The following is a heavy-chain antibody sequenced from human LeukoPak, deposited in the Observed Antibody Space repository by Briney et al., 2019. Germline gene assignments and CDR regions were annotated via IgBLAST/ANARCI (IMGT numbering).Heavy chain of an antibody. J-gene: IGHJ5*02. CDR3: ARDKLSVAGGFWFDP. CDR2: ISSSGSTI. CDR1: GFTFSDYY. D-gene: IGHD6-19*01. V-gene: IGHV3-11*04. Sequence: PGGSLRLSCAASGFTFSDYYMSWIRQAPGKGLEWVSYISSSGSTICYADSVKGRFAISRDNAKNSLYLQMNSLRAEDTAVYYCARDKLSVAGGFWFDPWGQGTLVTVSS.